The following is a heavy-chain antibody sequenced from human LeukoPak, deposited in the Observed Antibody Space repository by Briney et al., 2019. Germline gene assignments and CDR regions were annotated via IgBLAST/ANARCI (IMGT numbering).Heavy chain of an antibody. V-gene: IGHV4-4*07. J-gene: IGHJ4*02. Sequence: SETLSLTCSVSGGSISAYYWSWVRHRAGKGLEWIGRIFPDGTTHYIASLKSRVNMSLDSSKTRFSLSLTSVTAADTAVYYCARHPFMSPFDYWGQGTLVTVSS. CDR3: ARHPFMSPFDY. D-gene: IGHD3-10*02. CDR2: IFPDGTT. CDR1: GGSISAYY.